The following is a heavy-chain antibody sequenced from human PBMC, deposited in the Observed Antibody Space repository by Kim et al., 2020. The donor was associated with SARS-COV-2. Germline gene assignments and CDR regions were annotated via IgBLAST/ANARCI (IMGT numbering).Heavy chain of an antibody. CDR2: IYPGDSDT. D-gene: IGHD3-3*01. Sequence: GESLKISCKGSGYSFTSYWIGWVRQMPGKGLEWMGIIYPGDSDTRYSPSFQGQVTISADKSISTAYLQWSSLKASDTAMYYCARHAQSPYDFWSGYYYYFDYWGQGTLVTVSS. J-gene: IGHJ4*02. CDR3: ARHAQSPYDFWSGYYYYFDY. V-gene: IGHV5-51*01. CDR1: GYSFTSYW.